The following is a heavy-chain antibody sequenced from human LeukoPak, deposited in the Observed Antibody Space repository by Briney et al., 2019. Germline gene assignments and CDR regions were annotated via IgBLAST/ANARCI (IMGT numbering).Heavy chain of an antibody. CDR2: IDHSGST. CDR3: ARCSTIRSFGEDYCYHLDG. D-gene: IGHD3-10*01. Sequence: PSETLSLTCAVFGGYLSGYYYGGWIRQHPGKGLEGIGAIDHSGSTKYNPSITSRLTIQVDTSKNHFSLRLNAVTAADTAVYFCARCSTIRSFGEDYCYHLDGWLKGTTVSDSS. CDR1: GGYLSGYY. V-gene: IGHV4-34*01. J-gene: IGHJ6*03.